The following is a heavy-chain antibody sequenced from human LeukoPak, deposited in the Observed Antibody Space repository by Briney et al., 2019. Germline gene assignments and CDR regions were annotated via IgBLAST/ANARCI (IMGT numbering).Heavy chain of an antibody. D-gene: IGHD5-18*01. V-gene: IGHV4-61*01. CDR3: ARGGAMVFLEVRYYYYGMDV. CDR2: IYYSGST. J-gene: IGHJ6*04. CDR1: GGSVSSGSYY. Sequence: PPETLSLTCTVSGGSVSSGSYYWSWIRQPPGKGLEWIGYIYYSGSTNYNPSLKSRVTISVDTSKNQFSLKLSSVTAADTAVYYCARGGAMVFLEVRYYYYGMDVWGKGTTVTVSS.